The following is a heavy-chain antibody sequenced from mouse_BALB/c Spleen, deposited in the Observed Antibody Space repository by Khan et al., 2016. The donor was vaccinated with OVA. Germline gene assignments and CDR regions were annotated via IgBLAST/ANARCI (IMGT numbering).Heavy chain of an antibody. CDR1: GYSITSEYA. V-gene: IGHV3-2*02. J-gene: IGHJ3*01. Sequence: VQLKQSGPGLVKPSQSLSLTCTVTGYSITSEYAWNWIRQFPGNKLEWMGYINYSGNTRFNPSLKSRTSITRDPSKNQFFLQLNSVTTEDTATYSCARKDYYDYDPFPYWGQGTLVTVSA. D-gene: IGHD2-4*01. CDR3: ARKDYYDYDPFPY. CDR2: INYSGNT.